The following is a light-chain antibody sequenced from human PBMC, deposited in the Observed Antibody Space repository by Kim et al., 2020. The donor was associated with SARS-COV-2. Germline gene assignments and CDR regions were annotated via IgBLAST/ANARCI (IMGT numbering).Light chain of an antibody. CDR1: QSVSSY. Sequence: EIVLTQSPATLSLSPGERATLSCRASQSVSSYLAWYQQKPGQAPRLFIYDASNRATGIPARFSGSGSGTDFTLTISSLEPEDFAVYYCQQRSNWPPGVTFGPGTKVDIK. J-gene: IGKJ3*01. CDR2: DAS. CDR3: QQRSNWPPGVT. V-gene: IGKV3-11*01.